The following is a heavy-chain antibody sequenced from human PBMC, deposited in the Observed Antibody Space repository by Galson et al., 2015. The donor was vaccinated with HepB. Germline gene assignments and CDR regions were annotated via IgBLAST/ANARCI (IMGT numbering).Heavy chain of an antibody. D-gene: IGHD5-18*01. V-gene: IGHV3-23*01. J-gene: IGHJ6*02. Sequence: SLRLSCAASGFTFSSYAMTWVRQAPGKGLEWVSGISGGGSTFYADSVKGRFTVSRDNTGNTLYLQMNSLRAEDTAVYYCAKEKKSYGFPYGMDVWGQGTTVTVSS. CDR1: GFTFSSYA. CDR3: AKEKKSYGFPYGMDV. CDR2: ISGGGST.